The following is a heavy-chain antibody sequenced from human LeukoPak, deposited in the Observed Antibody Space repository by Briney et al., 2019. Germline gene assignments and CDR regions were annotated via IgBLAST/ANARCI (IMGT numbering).Heavy chain of an antibody. V-gene: IGHV1-69*04. CDR2: IIPILGIA. J-gene: IGHJ4*02. Sequence: ASVKVSCKASVGTFSSYAISWVRQAPGQGLAWVGRIIPILGIANYAQKFQGRVTITADKSTSTAYTELSSMRSEDTAVYYCASLGDYYDSSGYYGTGASTYWGQGTLVTVSS. CDR3: ASLGDYYDSSGYYGTGASTY. D-gene: IGHD3-22*01. CDR1: VGTFSSYA.